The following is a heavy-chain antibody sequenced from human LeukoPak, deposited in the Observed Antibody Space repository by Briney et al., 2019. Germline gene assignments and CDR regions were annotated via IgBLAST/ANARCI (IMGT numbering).Heavy chain of an antibody. CDR3: ARDHYSSSWYAEYYFDY. Sequence: SETLSLICAVSGGLIRSYYWSWIRQPSAKGLEWIGRNSTSGTTNYNPSLKSRVTMSVDTSQNQSYLMLSSVTAQDTAVYYCARDHYSSSWYAEYYFDYWGQGTLVTVSS. CDR1: GGLIRSYY. J-gene: IGHJ4*02. CDR2: NSTSGTT. D-gene: IGHD6-13*01. V-gene: IGHV4-4*07.